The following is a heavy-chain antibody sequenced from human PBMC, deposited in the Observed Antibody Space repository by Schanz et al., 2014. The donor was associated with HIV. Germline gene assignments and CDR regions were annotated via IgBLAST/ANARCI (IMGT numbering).Heavy chain of an antibody. Sequence: QVQLVQSGAEVKKPGASVKASCKASGGTFSIYAISWVRQAPGQGLEWMGGIIPIFGTANYAQKFQGRVTIIADESTSTAYMELSSLRSADTAVYFCARAAFSSEYYYGMDVWGQGTTVTVSS. V-gene: IGHV1-69*13. D-gene: IGHD3-3*02. J-gene: IGHJ6*02. CDR1: GGTFSIYA. CDR2: IIPIFGTA. CDR3: ARAAFSSEYYYGMDV.